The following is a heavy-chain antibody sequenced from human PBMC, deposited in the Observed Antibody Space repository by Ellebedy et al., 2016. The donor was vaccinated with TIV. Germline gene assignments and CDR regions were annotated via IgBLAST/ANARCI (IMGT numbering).Heavy chain of an antibody. CDR1: GYTLSSYG. D-gene: IGHD4-23*01. CDR3: ARYSEGGNYY. CDR2: INPYNGNT. Sequence: AASVKVSCKAYGYTLSSYGISWVRQAPGQGLEWMGWINPYNGNTNYAQKFQERVTMNTDTFTSTAYMELSSLRSDDTAVYYCARYSEGGNYYWGQGSLVTVSS. V-gene: IGHV1-18*04. J-gene: IGHJ4*02.